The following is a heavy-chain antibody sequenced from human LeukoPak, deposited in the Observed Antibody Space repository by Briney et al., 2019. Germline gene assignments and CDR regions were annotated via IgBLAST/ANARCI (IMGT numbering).Heavy chain of an antibody. V-gene: IGHV3-23*01. J-gene: IGHJ4*02. CDR2: ISGSGGST. D-gene: IGHD2-2*01. CDR3: AKDLTSWNY. Sequence: PGGSLRLSCAASGFTFSSYTMSWVRQAPGKGLEWVSSISGSGGSTFYADSVKGRFTISRDNSKNTLYLQMNSLRAEDTALYYCAKDLTSWNYWGQGTLVTVSS. CDR1: GFTFSSYT.